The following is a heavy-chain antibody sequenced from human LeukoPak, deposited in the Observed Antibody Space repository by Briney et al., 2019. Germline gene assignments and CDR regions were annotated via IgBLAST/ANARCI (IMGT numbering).Heavy chain of an antibody. CDR1: GYTFTINH. J-gene: IGHJ4*02. V-gene: IGHV1-46*01. D-gene: IGHD3-16*01. CDR2: INPSGDST. Sequence: ASVKVSCKASGYTFTINHIHWVRQAPGQGLEWMGVINPSGDSTTYAQNFQGRVTMTRDTSTSTVYMELRSLRSEDTAIYYCAKLATSDTGETYWGQGTLVTVSS. CDR3: AKLATSDTGETY.